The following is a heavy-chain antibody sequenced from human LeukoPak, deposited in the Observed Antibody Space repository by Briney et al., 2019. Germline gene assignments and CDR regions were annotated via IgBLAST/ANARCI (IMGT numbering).Heavy chain of an antibody. D-gene: IGHD2-15*01. CDR2: IYHSGST. V-gene: IGHV4-38-2*02. CDR3: ARDRLYCSGGSCYLNWFDP. CDR1: GYSISSGYY. Sequence: PSETLSLTCAVSGYSISSGYYWGWIRQPPGKGLEWIGSIYHSGSTYYNPSLKSRVTISVDTPKNQFSLKLSSVTAADTAVYYCARDRLYCSGGSCYLNWFDPWGQGTLVTVSS. J-gene: IGHJ5*02.